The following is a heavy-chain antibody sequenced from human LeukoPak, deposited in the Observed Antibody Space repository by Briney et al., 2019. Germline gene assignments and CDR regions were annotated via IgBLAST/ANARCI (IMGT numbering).Heavy chain of an antibody. CDR1: GFTFSSYA. Sequence: GRSLRLSCAASGFTFSSYAMSWVRQAPGKGLEWVSAISGSGGSTYYADSVKGRFTISRDNSKNMLYLQMNSLRAEDTGVYYCAKGEYCSSTSCQPDYWGEGTLVTVSS. CDR3: AKGEYCSSTSCQPDY. V-gene: IGHV3-23*01. D-gene: IGHD2-2*01. CDR2: ISGSGGST. J-gene: IGHJ4*02.